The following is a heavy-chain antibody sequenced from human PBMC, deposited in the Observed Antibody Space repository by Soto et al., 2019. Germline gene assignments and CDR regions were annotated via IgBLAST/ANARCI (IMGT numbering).Heavy chain of an antibody. Sequence: QVLLVQSGAEVKKPGSSVKVSCKASGVSFSDSTISWVRQAPGQGLEWMGKIIPILGIPNFAQKFQGRVTITADKSTSAAYLELSSRRSEDTAVYYCGMDSVSDWRPGVGYWGQGTLVTVSA. J-gene: IGHJ4*02. V-gene: IGHV1-69*02. D-gene: IGHD2-2*03. CDR2: IIPILGIP. CDR3: GMDSVSDWRPGVGY. CDR1: GVSFSDST.